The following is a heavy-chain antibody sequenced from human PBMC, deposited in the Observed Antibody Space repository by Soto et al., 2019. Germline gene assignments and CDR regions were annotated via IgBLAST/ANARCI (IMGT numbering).Heavy chain of an antibody. J-gene: IGHJ4*02. V-gene: IGHV3-53*02. D-gene: IGHD2-2*02. CDR3: AREKGYTGRWYFDQ. CDR1: GFTVSSNY. Sequence: EVQLVETGGGLIQPGGSLRLSCAASGFTVSSNYMSWVRQAPGKGLEWVSVINSGSITYYADSVKGRFTISRDNSKNTLFLQMNSLRAEDTAVYYCAREKGYTGRWYFDQWGQGTLVTVSS. CDR2: INSGSIT.